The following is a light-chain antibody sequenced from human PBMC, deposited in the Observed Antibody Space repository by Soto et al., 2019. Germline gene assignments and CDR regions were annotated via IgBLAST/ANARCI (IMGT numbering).Light chain of an antibody. CDR3: CSYAGSSGKV. Sequence: QSALTQPRSVSGSPGQSVTISCTGTSSDVGGYNYVSWYQQHPGKAPKLMIYDVSKRPSGVPDRFSGSKSGNTASLTISGLQAEDEADYYCCSYAGSSGKVFGGGTKSPS. CDR1: SSDVGGYNY. J-gene: IGLJ3*02. V-gene: IGLV2-11*01. CDR2: DVS.